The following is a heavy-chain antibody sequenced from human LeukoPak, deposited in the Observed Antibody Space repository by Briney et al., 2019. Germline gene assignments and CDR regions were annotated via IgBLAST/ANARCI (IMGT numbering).Heavy chain of an antibody. V-gene: IGHV4-34*12. Sequence: SETLSPTFAVYGWSFSGYYWSWIRQPPGKGLEWIGEIVHSGKTKYTPSLKSRVTISVDTSKNQFSLNLTSVPAADTAVYYCARFGSSMLYKGAFDIWGQGTMVTVAS. CDR3: ARFGSSMLYKGAFDI. CDR2: IVHSGKT. CDR1: GWSFSGYY. D-gene: IGHD1-1*01. J-gene: IGHJ3*02.